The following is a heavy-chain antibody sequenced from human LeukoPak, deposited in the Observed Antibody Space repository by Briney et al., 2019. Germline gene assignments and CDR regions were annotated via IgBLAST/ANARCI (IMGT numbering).Heavy chain of an antibody. V-gene: IGHV3-21*01. J-gene: IGHJ4*02. Sequence: GGSLRLSCAGSGFNLNYYSMNWVRQAPGKGLEWVSSITSSSYYIYFPDSLKGRFTVSRDNAKNIVYLQMNSLRADDTAVYYCARGADRTFDYWGQGTLVTVSS. D-gene: IGHD1-26*01. CDR2: ITSSSYYI. CDR3: ARGADRTFDY. CDR1: GFNLNYYS.